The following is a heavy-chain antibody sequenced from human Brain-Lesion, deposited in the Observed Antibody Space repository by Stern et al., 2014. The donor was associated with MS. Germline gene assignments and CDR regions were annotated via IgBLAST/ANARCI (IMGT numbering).Heavy chain of an antibody. V-gene: IGHV4-61*02. D-gene: IGHD2-2*01. CDR3: ARGRVVPGFQYYATDV. CDR1: GGSISSGGYY. CDR2: IFNSGST. J-gene: IGHJ6*02. Sequence: QLQLQESGPGLVKPSQTLSLSCTVSGGSISSGGYYWSWIRQPAGKGLEWIGRIFNSGSTSYKPSIQSRVPLSIDQSKTQFPLRLNSMTAADTAVYYCARGRVVPGFQYYATDVWGQGTTVIVSS.